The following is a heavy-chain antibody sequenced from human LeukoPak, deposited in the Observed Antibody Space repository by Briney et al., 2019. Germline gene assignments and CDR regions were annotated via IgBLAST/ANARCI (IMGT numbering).Heavy chain of an antibody. Sequence: SETLSLTCTVSGGSISSYYWSWIRQPPGKGLEWIGYIYYSGSTNYNPSLKSRVTISVDTSKNQFSLKLSSVTAADTAVYYCARGPRYTFDYWGQGTLVTVSS. J-gene: IGHJ4*02. CDR2: IYYSGST. D-gene: IGHD5-18*01. CDR3: ARGPRYTFDY. V-gene: IGHV4-59*01. CDR1: GGSISSYY.